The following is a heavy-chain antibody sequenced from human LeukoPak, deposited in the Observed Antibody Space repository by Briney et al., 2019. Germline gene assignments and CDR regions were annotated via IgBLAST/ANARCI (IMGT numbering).Heavy chain of an antibody. V-gene: IGHV3-23*01. CDR1: GFPFSSYA. J-gene: IGHJ4*02. Sequence: GSLRLSCAASGFPFSSYAMSWVRQAPGKGLEWVSTISGGGGRTYYADSVKGRFTISRDNSENTLYVQMDSLRAEDTAVYYCAKAPDYGDYLSFDYWGQGTLVTVSS. CDR3: AKAPDYGDYLSFDY. CDR2: ISGGGGRT. D-gene: IGHD4-17*01.